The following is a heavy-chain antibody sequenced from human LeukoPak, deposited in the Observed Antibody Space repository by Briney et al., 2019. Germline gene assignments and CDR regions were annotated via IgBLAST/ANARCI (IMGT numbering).Heavy chain of an antibody. CDR1: GFTFSSYA. CDR2: ISGSGGST. D-gene: IGHD2-2*01. J-gene: IGHJ2*01. V-gene: IGHV3-23*01. Sequence: TGGSLRLSCAASGFTFSSYAISWVRQAPGKGLEWVSAISGSGGSTYYADSVKGRFTISRDNSKNTLYLQMNSLRAEDTAVYYCAKDSILGYCSSTSCPNWYFDLWGRGTLVTVSS. CDR3: AKDSILGYCSSTSCPNWYFDL.